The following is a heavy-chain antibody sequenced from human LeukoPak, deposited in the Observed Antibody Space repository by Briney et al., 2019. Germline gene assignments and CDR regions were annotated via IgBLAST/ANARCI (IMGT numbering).Heavy chain of an antibody. CDR3: AAGRGYGGNSDFDY. CDR1: GFTFTSSA. J-gene: IGHJ4*02. V-gene: IGHV1-58*02. CDR2: IVVGSGNT. Sequence: SVKVSCKASGFTFTSSAMQWVRQARGQRLEWIGWIVVGSGNTNYAQKFQGRVTITRDMSTSTAYMELSSLRSEDTAVYYCAAGRGYGGNSDFDYWGQGTLVTVSS. D-gene: IGHD4-23*01.